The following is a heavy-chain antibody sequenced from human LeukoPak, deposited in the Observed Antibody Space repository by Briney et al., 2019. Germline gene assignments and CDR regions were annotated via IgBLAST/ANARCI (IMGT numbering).Heavy chain of an antibody. CDR3: ARGRVAKLDY. D-gene: IGHD6-13*01. V-gene: IGHV4-59*01. Sequence: PSETLSLTCTISGGSISSYYWSWIRQPPGKGLEWIGYIYYSGSTNYNPSLKSRVTISVDTSKNQFSLKLSSVTAADTAVYYCARGRVAKLDYWGQGTLVTVSS. J-gene: IGHJ4*02. CDR2: IYYSGST. CDR1: GGSISSYY.